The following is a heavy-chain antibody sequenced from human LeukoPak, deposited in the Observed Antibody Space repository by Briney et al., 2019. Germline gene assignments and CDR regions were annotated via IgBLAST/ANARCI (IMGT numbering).Heavy chain of an antibody. CDR2: IYYSGST. V-gene: IGHV4-59*08. Sequence: SETLSLTRTVSGGSISSYYWSWIRQPPGKGLEWIGYIYYSGSTNYNPSLKSRVTISVDTSKNQFSLKLSSVTAADTAVYYCARTGYSSSWDFEYWGQGTLVTVSS. CDR3: ARTGYSSSWDFEY. CDR1: GGSISSYY. J-gene: IGHJ4*02. D-gene: IGHD6-13*01.